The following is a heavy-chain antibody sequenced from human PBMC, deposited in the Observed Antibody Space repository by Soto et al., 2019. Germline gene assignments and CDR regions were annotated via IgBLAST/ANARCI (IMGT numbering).Heavy chain of an antibody. CDR3: ARDSEVYDSSGYYIHYFDY. D-gene: IGHD3-22*01. CDR1: GGSISSYY. J-gene: IGHJ4*02. Sequence: SETLSLTCTVSGGSISSYYWSWIRQPPGKGLEWIGYIYYSGSTNYNPSLKSRVTISVDTSKNQFSLKLSSVTAADTAVYYCARDSEVYDSSGYYIHYFDYWGQGTLVTVSS. V-gene: IGHV4-59*01. CDR2: IYYSGST.